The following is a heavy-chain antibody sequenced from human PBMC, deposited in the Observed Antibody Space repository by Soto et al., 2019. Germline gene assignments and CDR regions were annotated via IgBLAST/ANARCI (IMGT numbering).Heavy chain of an antibody. Sequence: QVQLQESGPGLVKPSQTLSLTCTVSGGSISSGGYYWSWIRQHPGKGLEWIGYIYYSGSTYYNPSLKSRVTISVDTSKNQFSLKLSSVTAADTAVYYCASIRARVTMIVVADDAFDIWGQGTMVTVSS. CDR1: GGSISSGGYY. CDR2: IYYSGST. D-gene: IGHD3-22*01. CDR3: ASIRARVTMIVVADDAFDI. J-gene: IGHJ3*02. V-gene: IGHV4-31*03.